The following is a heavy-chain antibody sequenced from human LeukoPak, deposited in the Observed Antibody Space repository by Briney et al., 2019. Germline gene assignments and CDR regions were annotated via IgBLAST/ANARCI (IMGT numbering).Heavy chain of an antibody. CDR1: GGSFGGYY. V-gene: IGHV4-34*01. Sequence: SETLSLTCAVYGGSFGGYYWSWIRQPPGKGLEWIGEINHSGSTNYNPSLKSRVTISVDTSKNQFSLKLSSVTAADTAVYYCARAAAGHGRPSRHFDYWGQGTLVTVSS. CDR2: INHSGST. CDR3: ARAAAGHGRPSRHFDY. J-gene: IGHJ4*02. D-gene: IGHD6-13*01.